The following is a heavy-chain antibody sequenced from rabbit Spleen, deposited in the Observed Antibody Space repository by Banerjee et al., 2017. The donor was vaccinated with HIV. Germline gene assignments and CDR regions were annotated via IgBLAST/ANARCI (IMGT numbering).Heavy chain of an antibody. D-gene: IGHD7-1*01. CDR3: ARDLLNGGTGISSGLGL. Sequence: QLKESGGGLVQPGGSLKLSCKASGFDFNSYYMSWVRQAPGKGLEWIGYIDPLFGSAYYASWVNGRFSISRENTQNTVSLQLNSLTAADTATYFCARDLLNGGTGISSGLGLWGPGTLVTVS. CDR2: IDPLFGSA. V-gene: IGHV1S7*01. CDR1: GFDFNSYY. J-gene: IGHJ4*01.